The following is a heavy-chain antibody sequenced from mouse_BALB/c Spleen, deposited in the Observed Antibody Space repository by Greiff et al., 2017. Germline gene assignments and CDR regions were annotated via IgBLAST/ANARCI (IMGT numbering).Heavy chain of an antibody. CDR1: GFSLTGYG. D-gene: IGHD2-12*01. J-gene: IGHJ3*01. V-gene: IGHV2-6-7*01. Sequence: VQLVESGPGLVAPSQSLSITCTVSGFSLTGYGVNWVRQPPGKGLEWLGMIWGDGSTDYNSALKSRLSISKDNSKSQVFLKMNSLQTDDTARYYCARDYDEGRSWFAYWGQGTLVTVSA. CDR3: ARDYDEGRSWFAY. CDR2: IWGDGST.